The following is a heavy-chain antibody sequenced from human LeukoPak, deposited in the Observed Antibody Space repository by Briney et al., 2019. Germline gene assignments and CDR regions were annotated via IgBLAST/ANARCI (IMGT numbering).Heavy chain of an antibody. CDR1: GFTFSSYS. V-gene: IGHV3-21*01. Sequence: GGSLRLSCAASGFTFSSYSMNWVRQAPGKGLEWVSSISSSSSYIYYADSVKGRFTISRDTAKNSLYLQMNSLRAEDTAVYYCGRVGWYSSGCYGGQGDYWGQGTLVTVSS. J-gene: IGHJ4*02. D-gene: IGHD6-19*01. CDR3: GRVGWYSSGCYGGQGDY. CDR2: ISSSSSYI.